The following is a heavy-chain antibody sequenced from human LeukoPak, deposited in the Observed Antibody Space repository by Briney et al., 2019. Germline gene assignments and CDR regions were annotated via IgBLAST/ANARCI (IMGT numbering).Heavy chain of an antibody. J-gene: IGHJ4*02. V-gene: IGHV3-33*01. Sequence: TGGSLRLSCAGSGFTFGGYGMHWFRQTPGKGLEWVAVIAYDGSRAVYADSVKGRFTISRDNSKNTMSVQMDDLRAEDTAVYYCTRYNNDHFDYWGQGTLVTVSS. D-gene: IGHD1-14*01. CDR1: GFTFGGYG. CDR3: TRYNNDHFDY. CDR2: IAYDGSRA.